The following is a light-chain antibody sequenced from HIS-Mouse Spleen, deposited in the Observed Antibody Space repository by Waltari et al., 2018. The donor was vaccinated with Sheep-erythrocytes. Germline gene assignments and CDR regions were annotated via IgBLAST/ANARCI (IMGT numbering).Light chain of an antibody. J-gene: IGLJ2*01. V-gene: IGLV3-1*01. CDR1: KLGDQS. CDR3: QAWDSSTGVV. CDR2: QDS. Sequence: SYELTQPPSVSVSPGQTASITCSGAKLGDQSACWYQQKPGQSPVLVIYQDSKRPSGIPERFSGSNSGNTATLTISGTQAMDEADYYCQAWDSSTGVVFGGGTKLTVL.